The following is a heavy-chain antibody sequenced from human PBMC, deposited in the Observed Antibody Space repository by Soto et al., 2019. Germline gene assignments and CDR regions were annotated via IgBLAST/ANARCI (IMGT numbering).Heavy chain of an antibody. CDR3: ASRRAHHFDY. CDR2: FSGSSGNI. Sequence: EVQLLESGGGLVQPGGSLRLSCAASGLTFSTYVMSWVRQAPGKGLEWVSSFSGSSGNIYYADSVKGRFAISRDNSKNTLYLQLNSLRGEDTAVYYCASRRAHHFDYWGQGTLVTVSS. J-gene: IGHJ4*02. V-gene: IGHV3-23*01. CDR1: GLTFSTYV.